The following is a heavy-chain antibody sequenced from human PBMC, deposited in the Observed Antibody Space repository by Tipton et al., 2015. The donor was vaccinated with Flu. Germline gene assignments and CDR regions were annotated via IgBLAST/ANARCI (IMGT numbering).Heavy chain of an antibody. D-gene: IGHD2-2*01. CDR2: ISRGSTYT. CDR1: GFRFSSYA. Sequence: GSLRLSCAASGFRFSSYAMRWVRQAPGKGLEWVSFISRGSTYTYYADSLRGRFTVARDNAKNSLYLQMNSLRAEDTAVYYCARGKDCSSATCYQGRDAFDIWGQGTMVTVPS. V-gene: IGHV3-21*06. J-gene: IGHJ3*02. CDR3: ARGKDCSSATCYQGRDAFDI.